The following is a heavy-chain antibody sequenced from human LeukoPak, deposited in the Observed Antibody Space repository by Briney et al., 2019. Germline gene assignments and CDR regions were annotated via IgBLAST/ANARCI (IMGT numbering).Heavy chain of an antibody. CDR3: AKEDYYGSGSYLGY. CDR2: ISYDGSNE. D-gene: IGHD3-10*01. Sequence: GGSLRLSCAASGFTFSSYGMHWVRQAPGRGLEWVAVISYDGSNEYYADSVKGRFTISRDNSKNTVYMQMNSLRVEDTAVYYCAKEDYYGSGSYLGYWGQGTPVTVSS. CDR1: GFTFSSYG. V-gene: IGHV3-30*18. J-gene: IGHJ4*02.